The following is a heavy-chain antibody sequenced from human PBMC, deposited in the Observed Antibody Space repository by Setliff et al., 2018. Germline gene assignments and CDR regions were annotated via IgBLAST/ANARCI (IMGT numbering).Heavy chain of an antibody. CDR1: GYTFSSYA. J-gene: IGHJ1*01. CDR2: ISYDGSNK. Sequence: ASGYTFSSYAMHWVRQAPGKGLEWVAVISYDGSNKYYADSVKGRFTISRDNSKNTLYLQMNSLRAEDTAVYYCARDQQQQLRATFQHWGQGTLVTVSS. CDR3: ARDQQQQLRATFQH. D-gene: IGHD6-13*01. V-gene: IGHV3-30-3*01.